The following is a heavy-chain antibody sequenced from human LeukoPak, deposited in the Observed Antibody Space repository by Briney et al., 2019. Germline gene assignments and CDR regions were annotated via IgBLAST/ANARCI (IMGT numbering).Heavy chain of an antibody. Sequence: SETLSLTCTVSGGSISSYYWSWIRQPAGKGLECIWRIYTSGSTNYNPPLKSRVTMSVDTSKNQFSLKLSSVTAADTAVYYCARDRYYDSSGDYYYYMDVWGKGTTVTISS. CDR1: GGSISSYY. CDR3: ARDRYYDSSGDYYYYMDV. J-gene: IGHJ6*03. V-gene: IGHV4-4*07. D-gene: IGHD3-22*01. CDR2: IYTSGST.